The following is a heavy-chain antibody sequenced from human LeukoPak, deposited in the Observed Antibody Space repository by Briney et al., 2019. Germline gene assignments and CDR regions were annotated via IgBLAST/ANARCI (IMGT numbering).Heavy chain of an antibody. Sequence: PGGSLILSCAASRFSFNTYAMSWVRQAPGKGLEWVSAISNTGGSTYYADSVKGRFTISRDKSKNTLSLQMNSLRAEDTAVYYCAQQVGYCSSGSCYFTYWGQGTLSPSPQ. CDR3: AQQVGYCSSGSCYFTY. CDR2: ISNTGGST. J-gene: IGHJ1*01. V-gene: IGHV3-23*01. CDR1: RFSFNTYA. D-gene: IGHD2-15*01.